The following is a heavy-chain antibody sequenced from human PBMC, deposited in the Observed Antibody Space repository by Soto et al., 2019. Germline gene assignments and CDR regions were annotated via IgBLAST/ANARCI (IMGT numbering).Heavy chain of an antibody. CDR1: GGSIVRLSYC. D-gene: IGHD3-10*01. CDR3: ARDQNGSGNYYTRYFDY. Sequence: SETKSLTCTVSGGSIVRLSYCWNWIRQHPGKGLEWIGDIYYSGTTNYNPSLKSRVTMSEDKPKNQFSLNLSSVTAADTAVYYCARDQNGSGNYYTRYFDYWGQGTLVTVS. V-gene: IGHV4-39*07. J-gene: IGHJ4*02. CDR2: IYYSGTT.